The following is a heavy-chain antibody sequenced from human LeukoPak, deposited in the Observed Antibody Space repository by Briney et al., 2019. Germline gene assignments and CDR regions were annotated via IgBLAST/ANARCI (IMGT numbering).Heavy chain of an antibody. D-gene: IGHD6-13*01. CDR3: ARARIAAPLLDY. V-gene: IGHV3-48*04. Sequence: PGRSLRLSCAASGFTFSSYGMNWVRQTPGKGLEWVSYISDHGKSRNYVDSVKGRFAISRDNAKNSLYLQMNSLRVEDTAVYFCARARIAAPLLDYWGQGSLVTVSS. CDR1: GFTFSSYG. J-gene: IGHJ4*02. CDR2: ISDHGKSR.